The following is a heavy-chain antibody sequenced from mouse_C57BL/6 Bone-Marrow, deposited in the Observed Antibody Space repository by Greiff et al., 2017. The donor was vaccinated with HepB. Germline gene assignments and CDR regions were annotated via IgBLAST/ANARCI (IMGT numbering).Heavy chain of an antibody. V-gene: IGHV2-2*01. Sequence: VQLQQSGPGLVQPSQSLSITCTVSGFSLTSYGVHWVRQSPGKGLEWLGVIWSGGSTDYNAAFISRLSISKDNSKSQVFFKMSSLQADDTVLYYCARTLIDGYSTFDVWGTRTPVTDSS. J-gene: IGHJ1*03. CDR1: GFSLTSYG. D-gene: IGHD2-3*01. CDR3: ARTLIDGYSTFDV. CDR2: IWSGGST.